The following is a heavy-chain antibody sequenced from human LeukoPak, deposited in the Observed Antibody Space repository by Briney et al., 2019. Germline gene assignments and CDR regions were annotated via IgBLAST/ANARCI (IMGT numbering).Heavy chain of an antibody. J-gene: IGHJ3*02. Sequence: AASVRVSCKASGYTFISYGISWVRQAPGQGLEWMGWISAYNGNTNYAQKLQGRVTMTTDTSTSTAYMELRSLRSDDTAVYYCARDWNHKINYYGSGVKGFDIWGQGTMVTVSS. V-gene: IGHV1-18*01. CDR2: ISAYNGNT. D-gene: IGHD3-10*01. CDR3: ARDWNHKINYYGSGVKGFDI. CDR1: GYTFISYG.